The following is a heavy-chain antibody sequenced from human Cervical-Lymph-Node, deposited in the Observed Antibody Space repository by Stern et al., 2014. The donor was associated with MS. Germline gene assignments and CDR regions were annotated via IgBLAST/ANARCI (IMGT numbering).Heavy chain of an antibody. CDR3: ARGLLGSENAFDI. D-gene: IGHD2-15*01. V-gene: IGHV1-18*01. CDR2: SSAYNGNT. J-gene: IGHJ3*02. Sequence: QVQLVQSGAEVKKPGASAKASCKASGYTFTSYGISCVRQAPGQVLEWIGWSSAYNGNTNYAQKLQGRVAMTTDTSTSTAYMELRSLRSDDTAVYYCARGLLGSENAFDIWGQGTMVTVSS. CDR1: GYTFTSYG.